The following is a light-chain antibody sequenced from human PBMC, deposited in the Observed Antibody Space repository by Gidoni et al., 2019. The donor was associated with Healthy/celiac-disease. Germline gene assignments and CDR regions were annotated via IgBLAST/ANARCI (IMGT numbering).Light chain of an antibody. CDR1: QSVSSSY. J-gene: IGKJ1*01. CDR2: GAS. V-gene: IGKV3-20*01. Sequence: TLSCRASQSVSSSYLAWYQQKPGQAPRLLIYGASSRATGIPDRFSGSGSGTDFTLTISRLEPEDFAVYYCQQYGSSPWTFGQGTKVEIK. CDR3: QQYGSSPWT.